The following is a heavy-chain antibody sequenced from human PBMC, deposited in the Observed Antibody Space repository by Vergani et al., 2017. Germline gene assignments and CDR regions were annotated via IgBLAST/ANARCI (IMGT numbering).Heavy chain of an antibody. Sequence: QVPLVQSGAEVKKPGSSVKVSWKASGGTLSSYAISGVPQAPGQGLEWMGGLIPMFGTANYAHTLQGRVTITADESTSTAYMELSSLRSEDTAVYYCARDRNYYVSSGYYYNYWGEGTLVSV. CDR1: GGTLSSYA. CDR2: LIPMFGTA. J-gene: IGHJ4*02. CDR3: ARDRNYYVSSGYYYNY. D-gene: IGHD3-22*01. V-gene: IGHV1-69*01.